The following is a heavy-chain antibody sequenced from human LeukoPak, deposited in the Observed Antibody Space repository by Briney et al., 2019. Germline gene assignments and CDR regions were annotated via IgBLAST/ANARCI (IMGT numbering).Heavy chain of an antibody. CDR3: AKDSNRDAFDI. V-gene: IGHV3-30*02. CDR2: IRYDGSKK. CDR1: GFTFSSYV. J-gene: IGHJ3*02. Sequence: GGSLRLSCAASGFTFSSYVMHWVRQAPGKGLEWVAFIRYDGSKKYYADSVKGRFTISRDNSKNTLYLQMNSLRAEDTAVYNCAKDSNRDAFDIWGQGTMVTVSS.